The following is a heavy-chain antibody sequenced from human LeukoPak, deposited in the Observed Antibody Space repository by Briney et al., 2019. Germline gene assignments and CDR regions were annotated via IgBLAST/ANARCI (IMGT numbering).Heavy chain of an antibody. CDR1: AFTFSSYA. J-gene: IGHJ4*02. D-gene: IGHD6-13*01. Sequence: GGSLRLSCAASAFTFSSYAMAWVRQAPGKGLEWVSGISGGGHSTYYADSVKGRFTISRDNSQKTLYLQMNSLRAEDTAVYYCAKGVSISAAGVDYWGQGTLVTVSS. V-gene: IGHV3-23*01. CDR3: AKGVSISAAGVDY. CDR2: ISGGGHST.